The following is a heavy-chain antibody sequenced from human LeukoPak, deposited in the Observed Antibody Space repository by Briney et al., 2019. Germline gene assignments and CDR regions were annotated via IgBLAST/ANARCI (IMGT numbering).Heavy chain of an antibody. V-gene: IGHV3-23*01. J-gene: IGHJ4*02. CDR2: ISGSGGST. CDR1: GFTFSSYG. Sequence: GGSLRLSCAASGFTFSSYGMSWVRQAPGKGLEWVSAISGSGGSTYYADSVKGRFTISRDNSKNTLYLQMNSLRAEDTAVYYCAKDLDYGDYASGYWGQGTLVTVSS. CDR3: AKDLDYGDYASGY. D-gene: IGHD4-17*01.